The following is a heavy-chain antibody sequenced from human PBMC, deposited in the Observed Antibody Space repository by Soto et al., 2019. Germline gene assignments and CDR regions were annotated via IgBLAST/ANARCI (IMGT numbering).Heavy chain of an antibody. Sequence: EVQLVESGGGLVQPGESLRLSCAASGFSFNNYYMHWGRQAPGTGLVWVSRINGEGTITSYADSVKGRFTISRDNAKNTLYLQMNRLRAEEAAVYYCTRGGAVAAVDIWGQGTMVTVSS. CDR3: TRGGAVAAVDI. D-gene: IGHD6-19*01. CDR1: GFSFNNYY. J-gene: IGHJ3*02. CDR2: INGEGTIT. V-gene: IGHV3-74*01.